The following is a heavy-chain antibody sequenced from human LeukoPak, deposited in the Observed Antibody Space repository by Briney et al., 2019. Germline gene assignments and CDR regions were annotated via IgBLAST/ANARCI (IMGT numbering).Heavy chain of an antibody. J-gene: IGHJ3*02. V-gene: IGHV4-38-2*02. CDR3: ARGVYGGNSLGAFDI. Sequence: PSETLSLTCTVSGDSISSHYCWGWIRQPPGKGLEWIGNVCHSGSTFYNPSLKSRLTISIDTSKNQFSLKLSSVTAADTAVYYCARGVYGGNSLGAFDIWGQGTMVTVSS. CDR2: VCHSGST. CDR1: GDSISSHYC. D-gene: IGHD4-23*01.